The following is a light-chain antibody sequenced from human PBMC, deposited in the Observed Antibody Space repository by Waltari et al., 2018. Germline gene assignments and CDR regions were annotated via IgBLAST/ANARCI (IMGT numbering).Light chain of an antibody. V-gene: IGLV1-47*01. CDR3: ATWDDRLSGWL. Sequence: QSVLTQTPSASGTPGQRVTIPCSGRSSNTRSHYVYCYQQLPGTAPNLLIYKNEQRPSGVPDRFSGSKSGTSASLAISGLRSEDEADYYCATWDDRLSGWLFGGGTKLTAL. J-gene: IGLJ3*02. CDR1: SSNTRSHY. CDR2: KNE.